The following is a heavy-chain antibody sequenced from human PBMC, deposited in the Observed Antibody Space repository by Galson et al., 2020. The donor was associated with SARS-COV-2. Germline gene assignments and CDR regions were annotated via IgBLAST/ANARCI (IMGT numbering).Heavy chain of an antibody. Sequence: GESLKISCKGSGYSFTSYWIGWVRQMPGKGLEWMGIIYPGDSDTRYSPSFQGQVTISADKSISTAYLQWSSLKASDTAMYYCARISSGWQYYYYYMDVWGKGTTVTVSS. J-gene: IGHJ6*03. CDR2: IYPGDSDT. V-gene: IGHV5-51*01. CDR1: GYSFTSYW. CDR3: ARISSGWQYYYYYMDV. D-gene: IGHD6-19*01.